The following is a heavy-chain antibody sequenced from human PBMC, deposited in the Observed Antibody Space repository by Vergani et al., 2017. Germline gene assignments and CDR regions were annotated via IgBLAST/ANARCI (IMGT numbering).Heavy chain of an antibody. CDR2: MNPNSGNT. D-gene: IGHD1-20*01. CDR1: GYTFTSYD. V-gene: IGHV1-8*02. CDR3: ARGMRKDNWNDRGGDAFDI. J-gene: IGHJ3*02. Sequence: QVQLVQSGAEVKKPGASVKVSCKASGYTFTSYDINWVRKATGQGLEWMGWMNPNSGNTGYAQKFQGRVTMTRNTSISTAYMELSSLRSEDTAVYYCARGMRKDNWNDRGGDAFDIWGQGTMVTVSS.